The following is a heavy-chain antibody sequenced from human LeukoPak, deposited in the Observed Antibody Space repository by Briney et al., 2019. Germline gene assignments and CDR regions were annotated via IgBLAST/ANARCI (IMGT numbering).Heavy chain of an antibody. V-gene: IGHV3-33*01. Sequence: PGGSLRLSCAASGFTFSSYGMYWVRQAPGKGLEWVAVIWYDGSNKYYADSVKGRFTISRDNSKNTLYLQMNSLRAEDTAVYYCARGPPYNYVWVDYWGQGTLVTVSS. J-gene: IGHJ4*02. CDR3: ARGPPYNYVWVDY. CDR1: GFTFSSYG. CDR2: IWYDGSNK. D-gene: IGHD3-16*01.